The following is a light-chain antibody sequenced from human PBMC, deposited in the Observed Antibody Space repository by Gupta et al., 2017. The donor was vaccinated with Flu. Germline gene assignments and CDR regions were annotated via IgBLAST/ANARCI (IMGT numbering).Light chain of an antibody. CDR3: SSYTSSSTPYV. J-gene: IGLJ1*01. CDR1: TSDVGGYNY. CDR2: EVS. V-gene: IGLV2-14*01. Sequence: QSALTQPASVSGSPGPSITIPCTGTTSDVGGYNYVSWYQQHPGKAPKLMIDEVSNRPSGVSNRFSGSKSGNTASLTISGLQAEDEADDYCSSYTSSSTPYVFGTGTKVTVL.